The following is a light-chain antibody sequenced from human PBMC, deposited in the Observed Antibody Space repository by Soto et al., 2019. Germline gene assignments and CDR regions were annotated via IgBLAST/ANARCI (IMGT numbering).Light chain of an antibody. J-gene: IGKJ4*01. V-gene: IGKV3D-20*01. CDR2: DAS. Sequence: EVVLTQSPATLSLSPGERATLSCGASQTVSSYFLAWYQQTPGLPPRLLIYDASTRATGIPDVFRGSGSGTYFTLTISRLEPEDFAVYYGQQYGDSPRGTFGGGTKVEIK. CDR1: QTVSSYF. CDR3: QQYGDSPRGT.